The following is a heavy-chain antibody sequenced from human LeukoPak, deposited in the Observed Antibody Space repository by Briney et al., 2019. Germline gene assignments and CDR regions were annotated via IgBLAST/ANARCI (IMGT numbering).Heavy chain of an antibody. D-gene: IGHD6-6*01. Sequence: GRSLSLSCAASGFTFSSYAMNWVRQAPGKGLEWVAVIWYDGSNKYYADSVKGRFTISRDNSKNTLFLQMNSLRAEDTAVYYCARDHSTSSSYFDFWGQGTLVTVSS. CDR1: GFTFSSYA. V-gene: IGHV3-33*01. CDR2: IWYDGSNK. J-gene: IGHJ4*02. CDR3: ARDHSTSSSYFDF.